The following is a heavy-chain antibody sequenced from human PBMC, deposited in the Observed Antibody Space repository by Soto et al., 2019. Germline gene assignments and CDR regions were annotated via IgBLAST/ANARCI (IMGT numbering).Heavy chain of an antibody. CDR2: IYYSGST. D-gene: IGHD4-17*01. Sequence: QVQLQESGPGLVKPSETLSLTCTVSGGSISSYYWSWIRHPPGKGLKWIGYIYYSGSTNYNPSHTSRVTISVDTFKNQFSLTLISVTAADTSVSYYERRYGGTLDSWGQGTLVTVSS. J-gene: IGHJ4*02. CDR1: GGSISSYY. CDR3: ERRYGGTLDS. V-gene: IGHV4-59*08.